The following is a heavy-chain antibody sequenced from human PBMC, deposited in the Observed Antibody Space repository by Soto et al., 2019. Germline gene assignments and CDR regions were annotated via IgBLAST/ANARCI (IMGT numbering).Heavy chain of an antibody. J-gene: IGHJ6*02. CDR3: ARAGRYYDFWSGYYGGYYYYGMDV. V-gene: IGHV4-34*01. D-gene: IGHD3-3*01. Sequence: SETLSLTCAVYCGSFSGYYWSWIRQPPGKGLEWIGEINHSGSTNYNPSPKSRVTISVDTSKNQFSLKLSSVTAADTAVYYCARAGRYYDFWSGYYGGYYYYGMDVWGQGTTVTVSS. CDR2: INHSGST. CDR1: CGSFSGYY.